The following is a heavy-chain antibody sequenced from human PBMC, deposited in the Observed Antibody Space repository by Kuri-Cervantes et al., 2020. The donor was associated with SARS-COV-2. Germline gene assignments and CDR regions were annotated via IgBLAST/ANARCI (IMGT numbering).Heavy chain of an antibody. V-gene: IGHV3-23*01. CDR2: ISGSGGST. CDR1: GFPLSSYA. D-gene: IGHD2-2*02. Sequence: GESLETPCAASGFPLSSYAMNLVRQAPGKGLEWVSAISGSGGSTYYADSVKSRFTISRDNSKNTLYLQMNSLRAEDTAVYYCANNGPKGYCSSTSCYIGGFQHWGQGTLVTVSS. J-gene: IGHJ1*01. CDR3: ANNGPKGYCSSTSCYIGGFQH.